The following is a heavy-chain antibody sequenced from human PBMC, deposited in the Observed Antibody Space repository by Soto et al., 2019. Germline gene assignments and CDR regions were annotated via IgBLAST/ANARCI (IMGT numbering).Heavy chain of an antibody. CDR2: MHSTGRA. CDR1: GASMNDYY. Sequence: PSETLSLTCSVSGASMNDYYGSWVRQPPGKGLEWIGYMHSTGRANSNSSLNSRVSISVDTSKNRFSLSLTSVTPADTAVYYCASVTFGGIVLAHWGQGALVTVSS. D-gene: IGHD3-16*01. J-gene: IGHJ4*02. CDR3: ASVTFGGIVLAH. V-gene: IGHV4-59*01.